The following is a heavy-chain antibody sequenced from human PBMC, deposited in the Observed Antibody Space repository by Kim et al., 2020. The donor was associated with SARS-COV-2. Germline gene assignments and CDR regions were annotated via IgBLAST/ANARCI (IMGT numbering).Heavy chain of an antibody. Sequence: GGSLRLSCAASGFTFGDYAMHWVRQAPGKGLEWVSGISWNSGSIGYADSVKGRFTISRDNAKNSLYLQMNSLRAEDTALYYCAKGFSGGVIVAVGYWGQGTLVTVSS. CDR3: AKGFSGGVIVAVGY. J-gene: IGHJ4*02. V-gene: IGHV3-9*01. CDR2: ISWNSGSI. CDR1: GFTFGDYA. D-gene: IGHD3-16*02.